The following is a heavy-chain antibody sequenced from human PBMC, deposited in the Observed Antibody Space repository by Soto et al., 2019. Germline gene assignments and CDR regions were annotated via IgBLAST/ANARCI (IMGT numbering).Heavy chain of an antibody. CDR2: MNPNSGNT. V-gene: IGHV1-8*01. CDR1: GYTFTSYD. CDR3: AREWVGRLPVP. J-gene: IGHJ4*02. D-gene: IGHD6-19*01. Sequence: QVQLVQSGAEVKKPGASVKVSCKASGYTFTSYDINWVRQATGQGLEWMGWMNPNSGNTAYAQKFQGRLAMTRNTPTSTDYMELSSLRCEDAAVYYCAREWVGRLPVPWGQGSLVTVSS.